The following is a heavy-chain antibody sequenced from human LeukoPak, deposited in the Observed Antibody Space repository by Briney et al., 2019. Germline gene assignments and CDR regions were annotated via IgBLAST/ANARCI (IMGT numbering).Heavy chain of an antibody. Sequence: PSQTLSLTCTVSDGSLNSDGYYWSWIRQPPGEGLEWIGEINHSGSTNYNPSLKSRVTISVDTSKNQFSLKLSSVTAADTAVYYCGSGGKWLRFIDYWGQGTLVTVSS. CDR1: DGSLNSDGYY. D-gene: IGHD5-12*01. V-gene: IGHV4-34*01. CDR2: INHSGST. CDR3: GSGGKWLRFIDY. J-gene: IGHJ4*02.